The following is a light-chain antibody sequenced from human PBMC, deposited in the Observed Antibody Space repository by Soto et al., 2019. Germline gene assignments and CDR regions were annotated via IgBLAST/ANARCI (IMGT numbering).Light chain of an antibody. CDR1: SSDVGGYKY. CDR2: DVS. J-gene: IGLJ2*01. CDR3: GSYTSSNPLGV. Sequence: QSALTQPASVSGSPGRSITMSCTGTSSDVGGYKYVSWYQQHPGKAPKLIIYDVSIRPSGVSTRFSGSKSGTTASLTISGLQAEDEADYYCGSYTSSNPLGVFGGGTQLTVL. V-gene: IGLV2-14*01.